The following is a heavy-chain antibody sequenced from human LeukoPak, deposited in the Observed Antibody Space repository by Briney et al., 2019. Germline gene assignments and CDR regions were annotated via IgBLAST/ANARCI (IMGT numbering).Heavy chain of an antibody. Sequence: GGSLRLSCAASGFTVSSNYMSWVRQAPGKGLEWVSVIYSGGSTYYADSVKGRFTISRDNSKNTLYLQKNSLRAEDTAVYYCARTLRYFPNDAFDIWGQGTMVTVSS. CDR1: GFTVSSNY. V-gene: IGHV3-66*01. D-gene: IGHD3-9*01. CDR3: ARTLRYFPNDAFDI. J-gene: IGHJ3*02. CDR2: IYSGGST.